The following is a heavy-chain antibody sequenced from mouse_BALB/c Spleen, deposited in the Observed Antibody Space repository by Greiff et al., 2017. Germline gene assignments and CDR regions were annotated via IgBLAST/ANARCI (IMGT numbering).Heavy chain of an antibody. J-gene: IGHJ2*01. CDR2: ISSGGST. CDR1: GFTFSSYA. CDR3: ARFFYDYYFDY. V-gene: IGHV5-6-5*01. D-gene: IGHD2-3*01. Sequence: EVKLMESGGGLVKPGGSLKLSCAASGFTFSSYAMSWVRQTPEKRLEWVASISSGGSTYYPDSVKGRFTISRDNARNILYLQMSSLRSEDTAMYYCARFFYDYYFDYWGQGTTLTVSS.